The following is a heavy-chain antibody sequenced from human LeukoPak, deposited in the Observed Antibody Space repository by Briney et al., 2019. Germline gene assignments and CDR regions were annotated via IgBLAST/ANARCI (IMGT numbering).Heavy chain of an antibody. J-gene: IGHJ4*02. CDR2: ISGRGGST. CDR1: GFTVSDAW. Sequence: GGSLRLSCAASGFTVSDAWLSWVRQAPGKGLEWVSAISGRGGSTYYADSVKGRFTISRDNSKNTLYLQMNSLRAEDTAVYYCAKEADINSFDYWGQGTLVTVSS. CDR3: AKEADINSFDY. V-gene: IGHV3-23*01.